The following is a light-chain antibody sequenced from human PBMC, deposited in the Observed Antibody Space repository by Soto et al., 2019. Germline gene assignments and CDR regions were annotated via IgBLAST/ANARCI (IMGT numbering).Light chain of an antibody. J-gene: IGLJ1*01. Sequence: QSALTQAASVSGSPGQSITISCTGTSSDVGAYDYVSWYQQHPGKAPRLIIYDVAHRPSGVSHRFSGSKSGNTASLTISGLQAEDEADYYCSSYISTNTLIVFGPGTKLTVL. V-gene: IGLV2-14*03. CDR3: SSYISTNTLIV. CDR2: DVA. CDR1: SSDVGAYDY.